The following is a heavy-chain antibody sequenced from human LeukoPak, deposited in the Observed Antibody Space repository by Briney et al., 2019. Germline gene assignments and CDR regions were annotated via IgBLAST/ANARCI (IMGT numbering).Heavy chain of an antibody. D-gene: IGHD3-3*01. CDR1: GFTFDDYA. Sequence: GGSLRLSCAASGFTFDDYAMHWVRQAPGKGLEGVSGISWNSGSIGYADSVKGRFTISRDNAKNSLYLQMNSLRAEDTALYYCAKVSYDFWSSDYWGQGTLVTVSS. V-gene: IGHV3-9*01. CDR3: AKVSYDFWSSDY. J-gene: IGHJ4*02. CDR2: ISWNSGSI.